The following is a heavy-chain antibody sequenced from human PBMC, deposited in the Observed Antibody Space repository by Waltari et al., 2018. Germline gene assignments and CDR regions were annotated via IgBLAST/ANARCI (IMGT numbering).Heavy chain of an antibody. CDR1: GYTFTGSY. V-gene: IGHV1-2*02. CDR2: INPNSGGT. CDR3: AGILAGHRPVVFDY. Sequence: QVQLVQSGAEVKKPGASVKVSCKASGYTFTGSYLHWVRKAPGQGLEWMGWINPNSGGTNYAQKFQGRVTMTRDTSISTAYMELSRLRSDDTAVYYCAGILAGHRPVVFDYWGQGTLVTVSS. J-gene: IGHJ4*02.